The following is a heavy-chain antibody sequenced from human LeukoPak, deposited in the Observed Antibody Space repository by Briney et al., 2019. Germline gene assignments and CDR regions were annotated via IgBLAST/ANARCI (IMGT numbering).Heavy chain of an antibody. CDR2: IDWDDDK. CDR1: GFSLSTSGMC. V-gene: IGHV2-70*11. D-gene: IGHD4-17*01. CDR3: ARHDYGVKKAFDI. Sequence: SGPTLVNPTQTLTLTCTFSGFSLSTSGMCVSWIRQPPGKALEWLARIDWDDDKYYSTSLKTRLTISKDTSKNQVVLTMTNMDPEDTATYYCARHDYGVKKAFDIWGQGTMVTVSS. J-gene: IGHJ3*02.